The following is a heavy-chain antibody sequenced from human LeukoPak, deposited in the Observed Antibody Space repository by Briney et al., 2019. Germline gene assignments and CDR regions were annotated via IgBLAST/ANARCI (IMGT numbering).Heavy chain of an antibody. D-gene: IGHD6-13*01. CDR2: INHSGST. Sequence: PSETLSLTCAVYGGSLSGYYWSWIRQPPGKGLEWIGEINHSGSTNYNPSLKSRVTMSGDTTKNHFSLKLSSVTAADTAVYYCARVCKYRIAAAGTLDYWGQGTLVTVSS. CDR1: GGSLSGYY. V-gene: IGHV4-34*01. CDR3: ARVCKYRIAAAGTLDY. J-gene: IGHJ4*02.